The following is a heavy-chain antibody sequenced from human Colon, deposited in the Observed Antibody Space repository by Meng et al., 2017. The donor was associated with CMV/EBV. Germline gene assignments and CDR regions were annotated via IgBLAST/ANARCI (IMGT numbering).Heavy chain of an antibody. CDR3: AKGSAASRPYYFDY. Sequence: GESLKISCAASGFTFSSYVMSWVRQAPGKGLEWVSAISDSGGSTYYADSVKGRFTISRDNSKDTLSLQMNSLRVEDTAVYYCAKGSAASRPYYFDYWGQGTLVTVSS. CDR2: ISDSGGST. J-gene: IGHJ4*02. V-gene: IGHV3-23*01. D-gene: IGHD2-15*01. CDR1: GFTFSSYV.